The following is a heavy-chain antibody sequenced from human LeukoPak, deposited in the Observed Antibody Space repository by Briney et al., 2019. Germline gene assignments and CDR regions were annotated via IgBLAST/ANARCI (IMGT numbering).Heavy chain of an antibody. V-gene: IGHV4-39*01. Sequence: PSETLSLTCTVSGGSISSSSYYWGWIRQPPGKGLEWIGSIYYSGSTYYNPSLKSRVTISVDTSKNQFSLKVRSVTAADTAVYYCARRAYHYGSGRLMPNFDYWGQGTLVTVSS. CDR3: ARRAYHYGSGRLMPNFDY. J-gene: IGHJ4*02. D-gene: IGHD3-10*01. CDR2: IYYSGST. CDR1: GGSISSSSYY.